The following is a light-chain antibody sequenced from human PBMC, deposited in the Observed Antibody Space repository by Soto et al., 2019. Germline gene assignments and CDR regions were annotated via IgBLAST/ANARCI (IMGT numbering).Light chain of an antibody. V-gene: IGKV3-11*01. CDR1: QSVSRY. Sequence: EIVLTQSPATLSLSPGERATLSRRASQSVSRYLAWYQQKPGQAPRLLIYDASNRATGIPARFSGSGSGTDFTLTISSLEPEDFAVYYCQQRSNSEITFGPGTKVDIK. CDR3: QQRSNSEIT. J-gene: IGKJ3*01. CDR2: DAS.